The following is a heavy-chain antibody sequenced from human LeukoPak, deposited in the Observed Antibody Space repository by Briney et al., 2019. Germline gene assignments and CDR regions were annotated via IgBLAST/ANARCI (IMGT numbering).Heavy chain of an antibody. CDR1: GFTFSTYA. Sequence: GGSLRLSCAASGFTFSTYAMSWVRQAPGKGLEWVTVISYDGSNKFYADSVKGRFTISRDNSKNTVYVQMNSLRAEDTAVYYCATAGPGKAYAFDIRGQGTMVTVSS. V-gene: IGHV3-30-3*01. CDR3: ATAGPGKAYAFDI. CDR2: ISYDGSNK. J-gene: IGHJ3*02.